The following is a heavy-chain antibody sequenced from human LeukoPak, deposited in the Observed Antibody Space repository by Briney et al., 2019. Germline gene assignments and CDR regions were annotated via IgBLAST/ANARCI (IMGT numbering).Heavy chain of an antibody. D-gene: IGHD3-10*01. Sequence: GGSLRLSCGASGFTFSSYAMHWVRQAPGKGLEYVSAISSNGGSTYYANSVKGRFTISRDNSKNTLYLQMGSLRAEDMAVYYCAREGSGMDVWGQGTTVTVSS. V-gene: IGHV3-64*01. J-gene: IGHJ6*02. CDR2: ISSNGGST. CDR3: AREGSGMDV. CDR1: GFTFSSYA.